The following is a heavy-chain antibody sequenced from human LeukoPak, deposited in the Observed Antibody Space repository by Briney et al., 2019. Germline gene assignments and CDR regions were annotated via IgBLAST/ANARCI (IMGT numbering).Heavy chain of an antibody. J-gene: IGHJ4*02. CDR3: AKLYYDYVWGSYRYYFFDD. D-gene: IGHD3-16*02. CDR2: PSGSGGTT. Sequence: QPGGSLRLSCAASGFTFSSYAMSWVRQAPGKGLEWVSGPSGSGGTTYYEESVKGRFTIFRDNSKNTLFLQINSLRAEDTALYYCAKLYYDYVWGSYRYYFFDDWGQGTPVTVSS. V-gene: IGHV3-23*01. CDR1: GFTFSSYA.